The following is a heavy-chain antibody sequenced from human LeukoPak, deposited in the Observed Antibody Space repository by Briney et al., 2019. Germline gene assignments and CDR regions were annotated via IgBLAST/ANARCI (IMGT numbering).Heavy chain of an antibody. V-gene: IGHV3-23*01. CDR1: GLIFSSYG. Sequence: GGSLRLSCTASGLIFSSYGMSWVRQALGKGLEWVSAISASGGRTNYAGSVKGRFTISRDNSKNTLYLQMNSLRADDTAVYYCAKVAPLGDGDFWYFELWGRGTLVTVSS. CDR3: AKVAPLGDGDFWYFEL. CDR2: ISASGGRT. D-gene: IGHD4-17*01. J-gene: IGHJ2*01.